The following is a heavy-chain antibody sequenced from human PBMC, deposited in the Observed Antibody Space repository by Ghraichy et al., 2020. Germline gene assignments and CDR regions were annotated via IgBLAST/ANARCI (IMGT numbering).Heavy chain of an antibody. CDR1: GFTFSSYD. V-gene: IGHV3-13*01. CDR3: ARGIYAGYGMDV. J-gene: IGHJ6*02. Sequence: GESLNISCAASGFTFSSYDMHWVRQATGKGLEWVSAIGTAGDTYYPGSVKGRFTISRENAKNSLYLQMNSLRAGDTAVYYCARGIYAGYGMDVWGQGTTVTVSS. D-gene: IGHD5/OR15-5a*01. CDR2: IGTAGDT.